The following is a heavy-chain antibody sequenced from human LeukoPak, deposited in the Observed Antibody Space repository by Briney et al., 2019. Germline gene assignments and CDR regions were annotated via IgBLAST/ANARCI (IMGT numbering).Heavy chain of an antibody. CDR2: ISGNSGSA. CDR3: ATFGTGYRYFDS. CDR1: GFTFSNYA. Sequence: GGSLRLSCAASGFTFSNYAMAWVRQAPGRGLEWVSTISGNSGSAYYTDSVKGRFTISRDNSKNTLFLQMNSLRAEDTAVYYCATFGTGYRYFDSWGQGTLVTVSS. V-gene: IGHV3-23*01. D-gene: IGHD3/OR15-3a*01. J-gene: IGHJ4*02.